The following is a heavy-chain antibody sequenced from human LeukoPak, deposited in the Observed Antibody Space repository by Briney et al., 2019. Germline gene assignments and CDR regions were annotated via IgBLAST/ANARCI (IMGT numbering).Heavy chain of an antibody. D-gene: IGHD3-22*01. J-gene: IGHJ4*02. CDR3: ARALDSSGYDY. Sequence: ASVKVSCKASGGTFSSYAISWVRQAPGQGLEWMGRIIPIFGTANYAQKFQGRVTITTDESTSTAYMGLSSLRSEDTAVYYCARALDSSGYDYWGQGTLVTVSS. CDR2: IIPIFGTA. V-gene: IGHV1-69*05. CDR1: GGTFSSYA.